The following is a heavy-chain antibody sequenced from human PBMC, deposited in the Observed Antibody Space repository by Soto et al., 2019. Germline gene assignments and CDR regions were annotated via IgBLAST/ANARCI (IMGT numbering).Heavy chain of an antibody. CDR1: GFTFSSYA. J-gene: IGHJ4*02. CDR2: LSGSDVST. D-gene: IGHD3-3*01. Sequence: PGGSLRLACAASGFTFSSYAMSWVRHAPRKGLEWVSALSGSDVSTYSAGPVKGRFTISRDNSKNTLYLQMDSLRAEDTAVYYCAKDTRVAARGVFDYWGQGTLVTVSS. CDR3: AKDTRVAARGVFDY. V-gene: IGHV3-23*01.